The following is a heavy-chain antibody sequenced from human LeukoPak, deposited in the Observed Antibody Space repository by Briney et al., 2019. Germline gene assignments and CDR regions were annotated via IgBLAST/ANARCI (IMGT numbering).Heavy chain of an antibody. V-gene: IGHV3-66*01. CDR1: GFTLSSNY. Sequence: GGSLRLSCAASGFTLSSNYMSWVRQAPGKGLEWVSVIYSGGSAYYADSVKGRSTISRDNSKNTLYLQMNSLRAEDTAVYYCARAGYNWNDGLDYWGQGTLVTVSS. D-gene: IGHD1-1*01. CDR2: IYSGGSA. CDR3: ARAGYNWNDGLDY. J-gene: IGHJ4*02.